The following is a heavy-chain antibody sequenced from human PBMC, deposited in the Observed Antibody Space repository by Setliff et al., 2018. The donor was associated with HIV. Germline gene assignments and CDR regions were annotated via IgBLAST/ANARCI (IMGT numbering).Heavy chain of an antibody. CDR3: ATDGIGGWLRPMPDY. D-gene: IGHD5-12*01. Sequence: ASVKVSCKASGYNFTSYGFTWVRQAPGQGLEWMGWISAYKGNTNYAQKVRDRVTMTTDTSTSTAYTELRSLRSDDTAVYYCATDGIGGWLRPMPDYWGQGTQVTVSS. J-gene: IGHJ4*02. CDR1: GYNFTSYG. CDR2: ISAYKGNT. V-gene: IGHV1-18*01.